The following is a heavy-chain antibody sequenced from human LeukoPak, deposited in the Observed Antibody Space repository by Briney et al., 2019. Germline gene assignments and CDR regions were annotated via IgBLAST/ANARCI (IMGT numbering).Heavy chain of an antibody. CDR1: GGTFSSYA. Sequence: SVKVSCKASGGTFSSYAISWVRQAPGQGLEWMGGIIPIFGTANYAQKFQGRVTITTDESTSTAYMELSSLRSEDTAVYYSASQTGKYYDSSGYFITWGQGTLVTVSS. J-gene: IGHJ5*02. V-gene: IGHV1-69*05. D-gene: IGHD3-22*01. CDR3: ASQTGKYYDSSGYFIT. CDR2: IIPIFGTA.